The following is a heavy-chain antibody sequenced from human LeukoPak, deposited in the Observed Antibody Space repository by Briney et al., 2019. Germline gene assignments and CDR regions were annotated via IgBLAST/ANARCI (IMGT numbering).Heavy chain of an antibody. CDR2: ISYDGSNK. D-gene: IGHD6-13*01. CDR3: AKTETRIAAAGVDY. Sequence: GGSLRLSCAASGFTFSSYAMHRVRQAPGKGLEWVAVISYDGSNKYYADSVKGRFTISRDNSKNTLYLQTNSLRAEDTAVYYCAKTETRIAAAGVDYWGQGTLVTVSS. J-gene: IGHJ4*02. CDR1: GFTFSSYA. V-gene: IGHV3-30-3*02.